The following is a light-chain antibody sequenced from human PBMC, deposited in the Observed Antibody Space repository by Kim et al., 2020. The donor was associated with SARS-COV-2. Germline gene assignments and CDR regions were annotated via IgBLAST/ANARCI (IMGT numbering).Light chain of an antibody. CDR2: QDS. CDR3: QAWDSSTAVV. V-gene: IGLV3-1*01. CDR1: TLGNKY. J-gene: IGLJ2*01. Sequence: SPGQTARFPCSGNTLGNKYTSWYQQKPGQSPVLVMYQDSQRPSGIPERFSGSSSGNTATLTISGTQAMDEADYYCQAWDSSTAVVFGGGTQLTVL.